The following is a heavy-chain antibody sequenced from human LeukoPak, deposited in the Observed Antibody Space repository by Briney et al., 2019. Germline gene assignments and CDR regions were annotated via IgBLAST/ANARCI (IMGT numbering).Heavy chain of an antibody. J-gene: IGHJ4*02. CDR1: GLIFSNYA. Sequence: GGSLRLSCAASGLIFSNYAMSWARQAPGKGLEWVSVMSGSGDSTYYADSVKGRFTISRDNSKNTLYLQMNSLRAEDTAVYYCAKEGYDILTGYSYFDYWGQGTLVTVSS. V-gene: IGHV3-23*01. CDR3: AKEGYDILTGYSYFDY. CDR2: MSGSGDST. D-gene: IGHD3-9*01.